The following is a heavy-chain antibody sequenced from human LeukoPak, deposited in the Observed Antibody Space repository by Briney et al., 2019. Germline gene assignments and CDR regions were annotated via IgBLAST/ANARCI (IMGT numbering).Heavy chain of an antibody. CDR2: IIPIFGTA. V-gene: IGHV1-69*13. J-gene: IGHJ4*02. D-gene: IGHD5-18*01. CDR3: ARGRKYTSGYRVTELGSGYSDY. CDR1: GGTFSSYA. Sequence: SVKVSCKASGGTFSSYAISWVRQAPGQGLEWMGGIIPIFGTANYAQKFQGRVTITADESTSTAYMELSSLRSEDTAVYYCARGRKYTSGYRVTELGSGYSDYWGQGTLVTVSS.